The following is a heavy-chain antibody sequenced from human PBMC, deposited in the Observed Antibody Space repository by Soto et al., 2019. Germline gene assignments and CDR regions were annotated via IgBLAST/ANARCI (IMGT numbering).Heavy chain of an antibody. Sequence: EMQLLESGGGLVQAGGSLRLSCAASGFTVSSYALNWVRQAPGKGLEWVSGISASTYYADSVKGRFTISRDTSKNTLYLQMNSRRAEDTAIYFCAIRMYSTRWYYLDYWGQGTLVTVSS. CDR2: ISAST. CDR1: GFTVSSYA. CDR3: AIRMYSTRWYYLDY. D-gene: IGHD6-13*01. V-gene: IGHV3-23*01. J-gene: IGHJ4*02.